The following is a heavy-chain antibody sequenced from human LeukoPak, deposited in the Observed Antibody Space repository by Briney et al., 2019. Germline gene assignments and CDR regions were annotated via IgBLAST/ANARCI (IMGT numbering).Heavy chain of an antibody. CDR2: IKSKTDGGTT. V-gene: IGHV3-15*01. D-gene: IGHD3-9*01. Sequence: GGSLRLSCAASGFTFSNAWMSWVRQAPGKGLEWVGRIKSKTDGGTTDYAAPVKGRFTISRDDSKNTLYLQMNSLKTEDTAVYYCTTPGILTGYPDDYWGQGTLVTVSS. J-gene: IGHJ4*02. CDR3: TTPGILTGYPDDY. CDR1: GFTFSNAW.